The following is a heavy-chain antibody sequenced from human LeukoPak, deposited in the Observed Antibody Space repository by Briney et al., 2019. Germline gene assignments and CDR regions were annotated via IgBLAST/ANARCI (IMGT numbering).Heavy chain of an antibody. Sequence: SQTLSLICTVSGGSISSGDYYWCWIRQPPGKGLEWIGYIYYSEMYNNPSLKSRVTISVDTSKNQFSLKLSSVTAADTAVYYCARGEDTAMVTGPFDYWGQGTLVTVSS. V-gene: IGHV4-30-4*01. CDR2: IYYSEM. CDR3: ARGEDTAMVTGPFDY. J-gene: IGHJ4*02. CDR1: GGSISSGDYY. D-gene: IGHD5-18*01.